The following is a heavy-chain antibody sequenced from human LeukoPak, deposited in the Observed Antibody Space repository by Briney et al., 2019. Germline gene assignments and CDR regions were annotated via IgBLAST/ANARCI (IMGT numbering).Heavy chain of an antibody. CDR3: PRGHDFWSGSDTFDI. CDR1: GFTFSSYS. D-gene: IGHD3-3*01. CDR2: ISTSSTTI. Sequence: PGGSLRLSCAASGFTFSSYSMNWVRQAPGKGLEWVSCISTSSTTIYYADSVKGRFTISRDNAKNSLYLQMNSLRAEDTAVYYCPRGHDFWSGSDTFDIWGQGTMVTVSS. J-gene: IGHJ3*02. V-gene: IGHV3-48*01.